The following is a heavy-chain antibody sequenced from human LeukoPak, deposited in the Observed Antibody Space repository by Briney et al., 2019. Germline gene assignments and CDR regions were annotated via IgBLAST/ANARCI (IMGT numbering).Heavy chain of an antibody. D-gene: IGHD6-19*01. CDR3: ARMGYSSGWYMDV. CDR2: IYYSGST. CDR1: GYSISSGYY. V-gene: IGHV4-38-2*02. J-gene: IGHJ6*03. Sequence: PSETLSLTCTVSGYSISSGYYWGWIRQPPGKGLEWIGSIYYSGSTYYNPSLKIRVTISVDTSKNQFSLKLSSVTAADTAVYYCARMGYSSGWYMDVWGKGTTVTASS.